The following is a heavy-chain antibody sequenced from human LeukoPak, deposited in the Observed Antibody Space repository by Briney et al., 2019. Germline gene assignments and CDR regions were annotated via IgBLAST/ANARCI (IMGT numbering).Heavy chain of an antibody. CDR1: GGTFSSYA. CDR3: ARDRDGYKNNWFDP. CDR2: IIPIFGTA. Sequence: GASVKVSCKASGGTFSSYAISWVRQAPGQGLEWMGGIIPIFGTANYAQKCQGRVTITADESTSTAYMELSSLRSEDTAVYYCARDRDGYKNNWFDPWGQGTLVTVSS. J-gene: IGHJ5*02. D-gene: IGHD5-24*01. V-gene: IGHV1-69*01.